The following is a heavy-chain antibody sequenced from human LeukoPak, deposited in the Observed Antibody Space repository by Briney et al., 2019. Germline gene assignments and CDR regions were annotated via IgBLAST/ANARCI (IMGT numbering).Heavy chain of an antibody. V-gene: IGHV4-4*07. CDR1: GGSISSYY. CDR3: ARDYKPASGKDGAFDI. J-gene: IGHJ3*02. Sequence: SETLSLTCTVSGGSISSYYWSWIRQSAGKGLEWIGRIYSSGSTDYNPSLKSRVSMSVDTSKNQFSLKLSSVTAADTALYYCARDYKPASGKDGAFDIWGQGTMVTVSS. D-gene: IGHD6-13*01. CDR2: IYSSGST.